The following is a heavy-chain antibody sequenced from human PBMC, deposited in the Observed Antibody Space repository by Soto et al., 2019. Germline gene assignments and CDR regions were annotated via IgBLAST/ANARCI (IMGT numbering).Heavy chain of an antibody. CDR1: GASVNSSHY. Sequence: SETLSLTCSVSGASVNSSHYWGWIRQPPDKGLEWIGSVSYSGGPYYSPSFKSRITIFVDTSNNQFSLRVRSVTATDTAVYFCARHYNTGAFFDYWGQGKLVTVSS. CDR2: VSYSGGP. CDR3: ARHYNTGAFFDY. V-gene: IGHV4-39*01. D-gene: IGHD1-20*01. J-gene: IGHJ4*02.